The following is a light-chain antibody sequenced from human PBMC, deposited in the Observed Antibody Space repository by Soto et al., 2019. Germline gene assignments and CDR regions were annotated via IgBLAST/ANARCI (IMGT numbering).Light chain of an antibody. Sequence: ESVLTQSPATLSLSPGEIATLSYRASQSFSSYLAWYQQKPGQAPRLLIYEASNRATGIPARFSGSGSGTASTLTISALEPEDLAVYYWQPGSNWLTLGGGNTVELQ. CDR3: QPGSNWLT. CDR1: QSFSSY. CDR2: EAS. J-gene: IGKJ4*01. V-gene: IGKV3-11*01.